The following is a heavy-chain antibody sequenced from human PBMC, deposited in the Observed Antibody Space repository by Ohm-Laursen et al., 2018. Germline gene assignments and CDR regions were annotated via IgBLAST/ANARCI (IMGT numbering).Heavy chain of an antibody. V-gene: IGHV1-18*01. Sequence: SVKVSCKSSGYTFSSYGFTWVRQAPGQGVEWMGWISAYNGNTNYAQKLQGRVTMTTDASTSTAYMELRSLTSDDTAVYFCARGNGHSYSYLDYWGQGTLVTVSS. CDR2: ISAYNGNT. CDR1: GYTFSSYG. J-gene: IGHJ4*02. D-gene: IGHD5-18*01. CDR3: ARGNGHSYSYLDY.